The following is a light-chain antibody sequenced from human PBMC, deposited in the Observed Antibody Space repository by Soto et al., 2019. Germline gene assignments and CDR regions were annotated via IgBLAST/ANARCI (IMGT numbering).Light chain of an antibody. CDR3: QQYNNWPPWT. V-gene: IGKV3-15*01. Sequence: ETLMTQSPATLSVSRGEGATLSCRASQSVNNNLSWYQQKLGQAPRLLIYGASTRATGIPARFSGSGSGTEFTLTISSLQSEDFAVYYCQQYNNWPPWTFGQGTKVDIK. CDR1: QSVNNN. CDR2: GAS. J-gene: IGKJ1*01.